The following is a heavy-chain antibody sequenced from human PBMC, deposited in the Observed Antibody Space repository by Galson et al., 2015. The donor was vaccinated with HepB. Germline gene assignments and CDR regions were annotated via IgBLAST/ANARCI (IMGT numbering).Heavy chain of an antibody. D-gene: IGHD3-22*01. Sequence: SLRLSCAASGFTFSSYGMHWVRQAPGKGLEWVAFIRYDGSNKYYADSVKGRFTISRDNSKNTLYLQMNSLRAEDTAVYYCAKDSPNYYDSSGSDWYFDLWGRGTLVTVSS. J-gene: IGHJ2*01. CDR2: IRYDGSNK. CDR3: AKDSPNYYDSSGSDWYFDL. CDR1: GFTFSSYG. V-gene: IGHV3-30*02.